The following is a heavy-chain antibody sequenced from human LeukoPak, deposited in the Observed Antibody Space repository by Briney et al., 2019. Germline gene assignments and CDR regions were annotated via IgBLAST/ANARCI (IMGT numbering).Heavy chain of an antibody. CDR2: INPNSGGT. Sequence: ASVKVSCKASGYTFNGKYMHWVRQAPGQGLEWMGWINPNSGGTNYAQKFQGRVTITADESTSTAYMELSSLRSEDTAVYYCATPGRDGYNSAPDYWGQGTLVTVSS. CDR1: GYTFNGKY. V-gene: IGHV1-2*02. J-gene: IGHJ4*02. D-gene: IGHD5-24*01. CDR3: ATPGRDGYNSAPDY.